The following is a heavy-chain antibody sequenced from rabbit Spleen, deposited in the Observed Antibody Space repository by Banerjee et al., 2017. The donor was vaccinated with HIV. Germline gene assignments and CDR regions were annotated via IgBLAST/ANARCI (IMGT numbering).Heavy chain of an antibody. Sequence: QEQLEESGGGLVKPKGSLTLTCKASGFSFGDRDVMCWVRQAPGKGLEWIACINTATGKGVYASWAKGRFTISKTASTTVTLQMTSLTAADTATYFCARDLASVIGWNFNLWGQGSLVTVS. D-gene: IGHD1-1*01. CDR2: INTATGKG. J-gene: IGHJ4*01. CDR3: ARDLASVIGWNFNL. CDR1: GFSFGDRDV. V-gene: IGHV1S45*01.